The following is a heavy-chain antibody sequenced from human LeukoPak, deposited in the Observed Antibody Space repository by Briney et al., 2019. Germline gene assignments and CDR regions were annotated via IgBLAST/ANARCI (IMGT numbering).Heavy chain of an antibody. CDR3: ASYGGNVKGSYDY. J-gene: IGHJ4*02. CDR2: ISSSSSYT. D-gene: IGHD4-23*01. CDR1: GFTFSDYY. V-gene: IGHV3-11*06. Sequence: GGSLRLSCAASGFTFSDYYMGWIRQAPGKGLEWVSYISSSSSYTNYADSVKGRFTISRDNAKNSLYLQMNSLRAEDTAVYYCASYGGNVKGSYDYWGQGTLVTVSS.